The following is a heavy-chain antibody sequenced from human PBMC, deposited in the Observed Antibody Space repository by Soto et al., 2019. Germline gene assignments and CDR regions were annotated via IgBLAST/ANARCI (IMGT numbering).Heavy chain of an antibody. Sequence: QVQLVQSGAEVKRPGSSVKVSCESSGDTFNSYVISWVRQAPGQGLEWMGGIIPIIGVTHYAQKFQGRVTISALSSTGTAYMAVTNLGFEDTALYYCAREALGAKGAAHWGQGTLVTVSS. CDR1: GDTFNSYV. CDR3: AREALGAKGAAH. D-gene: IGHD2-15*01. CDR2: IIPIIGVT. V-gene: IGHV1-69*17. J-gene: IGHJ4*02.